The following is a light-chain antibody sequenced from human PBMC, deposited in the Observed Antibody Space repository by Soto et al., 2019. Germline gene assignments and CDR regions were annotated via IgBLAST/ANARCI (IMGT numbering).Light chain of an antibody. CDR2: KAS. J-gene: IGKJ1*01. Sequence: DIQMTQSPSTLSASVGDRVTITCRASQSIGRWLAWYQQKAGKAPKLLIYKASNLDSGVPSRFSGSGSGTEFNLTIASVQPEDFATYYCQQYSSYPLKFGQGTKV. CDR3: QQYSSYPLK. CDR1: QSIGRW. V-gene: IGKV1-5*03.